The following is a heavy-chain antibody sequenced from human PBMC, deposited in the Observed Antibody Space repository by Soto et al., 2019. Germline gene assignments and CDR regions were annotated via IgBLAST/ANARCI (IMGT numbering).Heavy chain of an antibody. D-gene: IGHD3-16*01. CDR2: IYHSGST. Sequence: LRRTPSPTRAFSGGSPNSTHLWGWVRPPPEKGLEWIGEIYHSGSTNYNPSLKSRVTISVDKSKNQFSLKLTSVTAADTAVYYCARMGDGSTYFYGMDVWGQGTRVTVSS. CDR1: GGSPNSTHL. V-gene: IGHV4-4*03. J-gene: IGHJ6*02. CDR3: ARMGDGSTYFYGMDV.